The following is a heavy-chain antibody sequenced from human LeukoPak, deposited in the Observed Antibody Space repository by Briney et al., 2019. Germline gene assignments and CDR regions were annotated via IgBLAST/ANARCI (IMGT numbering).Heavy chain of an antibody. CDR1: GFTVSSNY. J-gene: IGHJ4*02. D-gene: IGHD5-18*01. CDR3: ARDRGYTYGFFDY. CDR2: IYSGGST. V-gene: IGHV3-53*01. Sequence: GGSLRLSCAASGFTVSSNYMSWVRQAPGKGLEWVSVIYSGGSTYSADSVKGRFTISRDNSKNTLYLQMNSLRAEDTAVYYCARDRGYTYGFFDYWGQGTLVTVSS.